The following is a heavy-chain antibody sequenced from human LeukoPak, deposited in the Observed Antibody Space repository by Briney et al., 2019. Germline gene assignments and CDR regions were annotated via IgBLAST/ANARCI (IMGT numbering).Heavy chain of an antibody. CDR2: ISAYNGNT. Sequence: ASVKVSCKASGYTFTSYSISWVRQAPGQGLEWMGWISAYNGNTNYAQKLQGRVTMTTDTSTSTAYMELRSLRSDDTAVYYCARGTPYSSSWEFDYWGQGTLVTVSS. J-gene: IGHJ4*02. D-gene: IGHD6-13*01. CDR1: GYTFTSYS. CDR3: ARGTPYSSSWEFDY. V-gene: IGHV1-18*04.